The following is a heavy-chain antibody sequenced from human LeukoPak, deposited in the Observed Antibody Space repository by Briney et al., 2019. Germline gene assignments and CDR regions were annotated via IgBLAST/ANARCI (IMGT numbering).Heavy chain of an antibody. V-gene: IGHV4-31*03. J-gene: IGHJ3*01. D-gene: IGHD3-3*01. CDR3: ARHKTVTYDVFDL. Sequence: SETLSLTCTVSGGSISSGRYYWSWIRQHPGKGLEYIGYIYYSGGTYYNPSLKTRVTMTVDTSKNQFSLRLSSVTAADTAVYYCARHKTVTYDVFDLWGRGTMVTVSS. CDR2: IYYSGGT. CDR1: GGSISSGRYY.